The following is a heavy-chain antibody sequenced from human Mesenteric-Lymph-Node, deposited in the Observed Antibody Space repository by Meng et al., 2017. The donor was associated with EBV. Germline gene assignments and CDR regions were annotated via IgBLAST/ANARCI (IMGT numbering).Heavy chain of an antibody. CDR1: ARSILHIHYY. Sequence: QVPLPASGPGLVQPSPPLSLSFTFSARSILHIHYYWRSLRQPPGKGLEWFGYISYRGSTYYNPSLKSRVTISVDTSKNQFSLKLSSVTAADTAVYYCARATVKNWFDPWGQGTLVTVSS. J-gene: IGHJ5*02. D-gene: IGHD4-17*01. V-gene: IGHV4-30-4*01. CDR2: ISYRGST. CDR3: ARATVKNWFDP.